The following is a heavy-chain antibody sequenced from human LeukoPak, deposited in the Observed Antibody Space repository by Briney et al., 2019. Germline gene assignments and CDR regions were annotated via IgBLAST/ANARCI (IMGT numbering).Heavy chain of an antibody. Sequence: LGESLKISCTASGFRFTNYAMTWVRQAPGKGLEWVSGITGSGGSTYYSVKGRFTISRDNSKNTLFLQMSSLRAEDTAIYYCARAGEYCSDGSCYSENYYFDYWGQGTLVTVSS. D-gene: IGHD2-15*01. V-gene: IGHV3-23*01. CDR3: ARAGEYCSDGSCYSENYYFDY. J-gene: IGHJ4*02. CDR2: ITGSGGST. CDR1: GFRFTNYA.